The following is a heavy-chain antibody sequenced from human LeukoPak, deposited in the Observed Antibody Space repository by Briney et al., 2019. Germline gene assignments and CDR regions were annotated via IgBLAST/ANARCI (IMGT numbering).Heavy chain of an antibody. CDR2: IIPVLDVA. Sequence: SVKVSCKVSGGTNYALSWLRQAPGQGLEWMGGIIPVLDVANSAQKFQGRVTFTADKSTNTAYMELSSLRSEDTAVYYCARSSIIAAAGPYYFDYWGQGTLVTVSS. V-gene: IGHV1-69*10. D-gene: IGHD6-13*01. CDR1: GGTNYA. CDR3: ARSSIIAAAGPYYFDY. J-gene: IGHJ4*02.